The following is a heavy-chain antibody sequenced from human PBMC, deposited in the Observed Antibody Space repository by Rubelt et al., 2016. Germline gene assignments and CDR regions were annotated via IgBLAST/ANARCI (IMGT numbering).Heavy chain of an antibody. CDR2: INHSGST. J-gene: IGHJ4*02. V-gene: IGHV4-34*01. CDR3: ARHRGSIAAAGIDY. CDR1: GGSFSGYY. D-gene: IGHD6-13*01. Sequence: QVQLQQWGAGLLKPSETLSLTCAVYGGSFSGYYWSWIRQPPGKGLEWIGEINHSGSTNYNPSLKSRVTISVDTSKNQFSLKLSSVTAADTAVYYCARHRGSIAAAGIDYWGQGTLVTVSS.